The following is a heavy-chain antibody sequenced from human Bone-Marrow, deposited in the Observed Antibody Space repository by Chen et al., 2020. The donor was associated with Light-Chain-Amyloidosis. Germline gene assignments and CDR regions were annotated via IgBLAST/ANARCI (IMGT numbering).Heavy chain of an antibody. J-gene: IGHJ4*02. CDR2: IWFDSTNK. CDR1: GFNFSSFG. D-gene: IGHD2-8*02. CDR3: SRGLFSRDVLATNFGY. Sequence: VQLVESGGGLVQPGGSLRLSCATSGFNFSSFGMSWVRQAPGKGLEWVAVIWFDSTNKYYADSVKGRFTISRDNSNETLYLQMNSLRDDDTGVYYCSRGLFSRDVLATNFGYWGQGTPVTVSS. V-gene: IGHV3-33*01.